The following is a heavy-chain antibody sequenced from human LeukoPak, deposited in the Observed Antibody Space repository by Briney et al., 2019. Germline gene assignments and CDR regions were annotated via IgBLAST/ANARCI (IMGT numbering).Heavy chain of an antibody. V-gene: IGHV3-74*01. CDR2: INSDGSST. J-gene: IGHJ5*02. Sequence: PGGSLRLSCAAPGFTFSSYWMHWVRQAPGKGLVWVSRINSDGSSTSYADSVKGRFTISRDNAKNTLYLQMSSLRAEDTAVYYCARVNTMVRGVILGPKNWFDPWGQGTLVTVSS. CDR3: ARVNTMVRGVILGPKNWFDP. D-gene: IGHD3-10*01. CDR1: GFTFSSYW.